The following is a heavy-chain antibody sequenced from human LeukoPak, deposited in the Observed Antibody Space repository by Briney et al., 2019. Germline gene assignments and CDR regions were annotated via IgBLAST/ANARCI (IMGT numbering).Heavy chain of an antibody. D-gene: IGHD4-17*01. CDR2: IWYDGSNK. Sequence: GGSLRLSCAASGFTFSNAWMSWVRQAPGKGLEWVAVIWYDGSNKYYADSVKGRFTISRDNSKNTLYLQMNSLRAEDTAVYYCARDYGDYDPPDYWGQGTLVTVSS. CDR1: GFTFSNAW. V-gene: IGHV3-33*08. CDR3: ARDYGDYDPPDY. J-gene: IGHJ4*02.